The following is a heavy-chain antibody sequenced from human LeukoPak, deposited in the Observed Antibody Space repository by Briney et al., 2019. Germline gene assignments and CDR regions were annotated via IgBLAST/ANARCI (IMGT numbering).Heavy chain of an antibody. CDR2: ITLEGSGK. CDR1: GFSFKDYW. Sequence: GGALRVSCADSGFSFKDYWLSWVRQAPRKGLERVADITLEGSGKKYAHSVKGRFTISRDNAQQSLYLQMDTVSDADTAPYYSVTSWKRQQRDYGGERILLSVSS. V-gene: IGHV3-7*01. D-gene: IGHD1-1*01. CDR3: VTSWKRQQRDY. J-gene: IGHJ4*02.